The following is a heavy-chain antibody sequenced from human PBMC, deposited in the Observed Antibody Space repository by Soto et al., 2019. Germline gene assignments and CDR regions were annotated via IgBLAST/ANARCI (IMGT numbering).Heavy chain of an antibody. CDR2: ISAYNGNT. Sequence: ASVKVSCKASGYTFTSYGISWVRQAPGQGLEWMGWISAYNGNTNYAQKLQGRVTMTTDTSTSTAYMELRSLRSDDTAVYYCARVGYDILTSFSNNWFGPWGRGTLVIVSS. V-gene: IGHV1-18*01. CDR1: GYTFTSYG. D-gene: IGHD3-9*01. CDR3: ARVGYDILTSFSNNWFGP. J-gene: IGHJ5*02.